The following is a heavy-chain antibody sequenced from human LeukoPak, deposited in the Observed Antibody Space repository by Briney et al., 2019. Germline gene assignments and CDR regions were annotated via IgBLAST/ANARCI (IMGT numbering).Heavy chain of an antibody. V-gene: IGHV3-21*01. CDR2: ISSSSSYI. D-gene: IGHD6-19*01. CDR1: GFTFGSFS. J-gene: IGHJ4*02. CDR3: ARKSVAGSLLGDLDY. Sequence: GGSLRLSCAASGFTFGSFSMNWVRQAPGKGLEWVSSISSSSSYIYYADSVKGRFTVSRDNAQNSLYLQMNSLRAEETAVYYCARKSVAGSLLGDLDYWGQGTLVTVSS.